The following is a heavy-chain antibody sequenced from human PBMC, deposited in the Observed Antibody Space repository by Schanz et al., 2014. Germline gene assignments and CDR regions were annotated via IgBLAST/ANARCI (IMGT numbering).Heavy chain of an antibody. J-gene: IGHJ4*02. CDR3: AASSGWHPSTDY. CDR1: GFTFSIYA. CDR2: ISDSGTYT. V-gene: IGHV3-48*04. Sequence: EVQLVESGGGLVQPGGSLRLSCSASGFTFSIYAMHWVRQAPGKGLEWISYISDSGTYTNYADSVKGRFTISRDNAKSSLYLQMNSLRVEDTAVYYCAASSGWHPSTDYWGQGTLXTVSS. D-gene: IGHD6-19*01.